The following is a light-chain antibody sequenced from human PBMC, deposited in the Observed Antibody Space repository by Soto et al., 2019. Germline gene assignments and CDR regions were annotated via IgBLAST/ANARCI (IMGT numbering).Light chain of an antibody. CDR2: DVS. Sequence: QSALTQPASVSGSPGQSIAISCTGTNSNLGDYNLVSWFQQHPGQAPQLIIYDVSNRPSGVSDRFSGSESGNTASLTISGLQAEDEAEYYCTSYTSSTPFYVFGTGTKVTVL. CDR1: NSNLGDYNL. CDR3: TSYTSSTPFYV. J-gene: IGLJ1*01. V-gene: IGLV2-14*01.